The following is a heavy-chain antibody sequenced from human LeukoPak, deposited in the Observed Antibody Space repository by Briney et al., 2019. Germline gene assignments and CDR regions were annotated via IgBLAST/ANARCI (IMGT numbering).Heavy chain of an antibody. CDR2: IIVSGGHT. Sequence: PGGSLRLSGAASGITFSSHAMSGFRQSPGKGLEWGSLIIVSGGHTYYGGSVKGRFTISRDNSTNRLSLHMNSLRPEDTAVYYCAKGGAATMRDGYNYYYYYMEVWGRGTTVTVSS. CDR1: GITFSSHA. V-gene: IGHV3-23*01. CDR3: AKGGAATMRDGYNYYYYYMEV. J-gene: IGHJ6*03. D-gene: IGHD5-24*01.